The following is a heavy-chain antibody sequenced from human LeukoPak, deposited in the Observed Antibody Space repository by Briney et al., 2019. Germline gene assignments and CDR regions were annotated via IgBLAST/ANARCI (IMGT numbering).Heavy chain of an antibody. CDR2: ISYDGSNE. Sequence: GGSLRLSCAASGFTFSSYAMHWVRQAPGKGLEWVAVISYDGSNEYYADSVKGRFTISRDNSKNTLYLQMNSLRAEDTAVYYCASSTIPGFWSGYHTPLDYWGQGTLVTVSS. D-gene: IGHD3-3*01. V-gene: IGHV3-30-3*01. CDR1: GFTFSSYA. J-gene: IGHJ4*02. CDR3: ASSTIPGFWSGYHTPLDY.